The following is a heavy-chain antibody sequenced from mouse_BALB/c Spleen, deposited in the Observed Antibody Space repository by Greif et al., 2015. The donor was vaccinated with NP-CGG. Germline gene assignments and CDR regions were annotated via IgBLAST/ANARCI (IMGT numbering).Heavy chain of an antibody. Sequence: EVKVVDSGGGLVQPGGSMKLPCVASGFTFSNYWMNWVRQSPESGLEWVAEIRLQSNNYATHYAESVKGRFTISRDDSKSRVYLQMNNLRAGDTGIYYCARDYRYVGRYCDVWGAVTTVTVAS. V-gene: IGHV6-6*02. CDR3: ARDYRYVGRYCDV. CDR2: IRLQSNNYAT. J-gene: IGHJ1*01. D-gene: IGHD2-14*01. CDR1: GFTFSNYW.